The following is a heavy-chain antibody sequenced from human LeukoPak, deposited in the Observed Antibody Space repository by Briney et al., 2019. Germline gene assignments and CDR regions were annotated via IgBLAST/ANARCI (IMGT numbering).Heavy chain of an antibody. CDR3: ARAKVDFWSGRFDY. D-gene: IGHD3-3*01. CDR1: GGSISSYY. V-gene: IGHV4-59*01. Sequence: SETLSLTCTVSGGSISSYYWSWIRQPPGKGLEWIGYIYYSGSTNYNPSLKSRVTISVDTSKNQFSLKLSSVTAADTAVYYCARAKVDFWSGRFDYWGQGTLVTVSS. CDR2: IYYSGST. J-gene: IGHJ4*02.